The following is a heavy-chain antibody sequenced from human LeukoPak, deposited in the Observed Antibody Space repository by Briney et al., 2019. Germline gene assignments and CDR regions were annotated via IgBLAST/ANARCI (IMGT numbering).Heavy chain of an antibody. Sequence: GGSLRLSCAASGFTFSSYAMHWVRQAPGKGLEYVSAISSNGGSTYYANSVKGRFTISRDNSKNTLYLQMGSLRAEDMAVYYCAREHSSGWYEDAFDIWGQGTMVTVSS. D-gene: IGHD6-19*01. J-gene: IGHJ3*02. V-gene: IGHV3-64*01. CDR2: ISSNGGST. CDR3: AREHSSGWYEDAFDI. CDR1: GFTFSSYA.